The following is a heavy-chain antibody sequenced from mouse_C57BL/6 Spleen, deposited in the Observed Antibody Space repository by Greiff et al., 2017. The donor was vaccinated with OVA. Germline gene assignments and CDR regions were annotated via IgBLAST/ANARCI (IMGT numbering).Heavy chain of an antibody. CDR3: ARERMVRYAMDY. V-gene: IGHV1-82*01. Sequence: QVQLQQSGPELVKPGASVKISCTASGYAFSSSWMNWVKQRPGQGLEWIGRIYPGDGDTNYTGKFKGKATLTADKSSSTAYMQLSSLTSEDSAVYFCARERMVRYAMDYWGQGTSVTVSS. CDR1: GYAFSSSW. D-gene: IGHD2-3*01. CDR2: IYPGDGDT. J-gene: IGHJ4*01.